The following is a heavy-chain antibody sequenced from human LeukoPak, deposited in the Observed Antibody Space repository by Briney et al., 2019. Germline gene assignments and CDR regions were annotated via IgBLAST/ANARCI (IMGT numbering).Heavy chain of an antibody. J-gene: IGHJ4*02. V-gene: IGHV3-7*03. D-gene: IGHD6-13*01. Sequence: GGSLRLSCAASGFTFSRHWMSWVRQAPGKGLEWVANVKQDGSEEFYVDSVKGRFTISRDNAKNSLYLQMNSLRAEDTALYYCAKDTDGAAAGTTWGHWGQGTLVTVSS. CDR3: AKDTDGAAAGTTWGH. CDR2: VKQDGSEE. CDR1: GFTFSRHW.